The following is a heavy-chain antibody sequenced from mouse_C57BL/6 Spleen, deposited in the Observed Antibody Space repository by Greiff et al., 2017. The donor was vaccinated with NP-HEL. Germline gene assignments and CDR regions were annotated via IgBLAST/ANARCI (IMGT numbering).Heavy chain of an antibody. CDR3: ARGATVVATWYFDV. V-gene: IGHV1-82*01. CDR2: IYPGDGDT. CDR1: GYAFSSSW. J-gene: IGHJ1*03. Sequence: QVQLKQSGPELVKPGASVKISCKASGYAFSSSWMNWVKQRPGKGLEWIGRIYPGDGDTNYNGKFKGKATLTADKSSSTAYMQLSSLTSEDSAVYFCARGATVVATWYFDVWGTGTTVTVSS. D-gene: IGHD1-1*01.